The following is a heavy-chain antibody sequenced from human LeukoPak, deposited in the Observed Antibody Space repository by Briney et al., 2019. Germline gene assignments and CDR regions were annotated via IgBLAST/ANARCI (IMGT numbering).Heavy chain of an antibody. CDR3: ARDTAVWGSGSYYLV. J-gene: IGHJ4*02. CDR2: ISSSSSYI. Sequence: PGGSLRLSCAASGFTFSSYSMNWVRQAPGKGLEWVSSISSSSSYIYYADSVKGRFTISRDNAKNSLYLQMNSLRAEDTAVYYYARDTAVWGSGSYYLVWGQGTLVTVSS. CDR1: GFTFSSYS. D-gene: IGHD1-26*01. V-gene: IGHV3-21*01.